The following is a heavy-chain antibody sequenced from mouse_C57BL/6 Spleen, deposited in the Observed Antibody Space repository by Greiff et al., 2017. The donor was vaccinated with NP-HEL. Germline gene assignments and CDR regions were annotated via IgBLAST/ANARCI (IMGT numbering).Heavy chain of an antibody. J-gene: IGHJ2*01. V-gene: IGHV1-81*01. CDR2: IYPRSGNT. D-gene: IGHD1-1*01. CDR3: ARLTTVVAKEGYYFDY. CDR1: GYTFTSYG. Sequence: QVHVKQSGAELARPGASVKLSCKASGYTFTSYGISWVKQRTGQGLEWIGEIYPRSGNTYYNEKFKGKATLTADKSSSTAYMELRSLTSEDSAVYFCARLTTVVAKEGYYFDYWGQGTTLTVSS.